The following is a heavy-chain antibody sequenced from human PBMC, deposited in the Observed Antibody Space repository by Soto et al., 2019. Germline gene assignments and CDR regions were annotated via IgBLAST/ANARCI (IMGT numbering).Heavy chain of an antibody. CDR3: TTEVDIVVVPAATWNV. V-gene: IGHV3-15*07. CDR2: IKSKTDGGTT. J-gene: IGHJ6*02. CDR1: GFTFSNAW. Sequence: GGSLRLSCAASGFTFSNAWMNWVRQAPGKGLEWVGRIKSKTDGGTTDYAAPVKGRFTISRDDSKNTLYLQMNSLKTEDTAVYYCTTEVDIVVVPAATWNVWGQGTTVTVSS. D-gene: IGHD2-2*01.